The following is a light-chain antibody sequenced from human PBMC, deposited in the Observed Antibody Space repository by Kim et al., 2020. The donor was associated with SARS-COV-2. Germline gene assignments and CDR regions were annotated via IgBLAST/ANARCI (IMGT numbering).Light chain of an antibody. CDR3: QQYNNWPKT. CDR1: QSLNSN. CDR2: DAS. Sequence: EIVMTQSPATLSVSPGERATLSCRASQSLNSNLAWYQQKPGQAPRLLIYDASTRATGIPARFSGSESGTEFTLTISSLQSEDFAVYYCQQYNNWPKTFGQGTKLEI. V-gene: IGKV3-15*01. J-gene: IGKJ2*01.